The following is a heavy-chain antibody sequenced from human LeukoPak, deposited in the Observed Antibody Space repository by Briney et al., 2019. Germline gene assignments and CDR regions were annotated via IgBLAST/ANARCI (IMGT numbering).Heavy chain of an antibody. CDR1: GFTFSSYW. D-gene: IGHD3-9*01. J-gene: IGHJ4*02. Sequence: PGGSLRLSCAASGFTFSSYWMHWVRQAPGKGLVWVSRINSDGSSTSYADSVKGRFTISRDNAKNTLYLQMNSLRAEDTAVYYCARGSGRYFDWLTKTGYFDYWGQRTLVTVSS. V-gene: IGHV3-74*01. CDR2: INSDGSST. CDR3: ARGSGRYFDWLTKTGYFDY.